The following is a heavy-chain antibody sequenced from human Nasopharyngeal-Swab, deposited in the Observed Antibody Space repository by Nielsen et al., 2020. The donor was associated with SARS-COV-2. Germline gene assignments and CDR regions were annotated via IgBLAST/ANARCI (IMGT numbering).Heavy chain of an antibody. V-gene: IGHV4-31*03. D-gene: IGHD3-22*01. CDR1: GGSISSGGYY. J-gene: IGHJ3*02. Sequence: LRLSCTVSGGSISSGGYYWSWIRQHPGKGLEWTGYIYYSGSTYYNPSLRSRVTISVDTSKNQFSLKLSSVTAADTAVYYCARAMIVVVINAFDIWGQGTMVTVSS. CDR2: IYYSGST. CDR3: ARAMIVVVINAFDI.